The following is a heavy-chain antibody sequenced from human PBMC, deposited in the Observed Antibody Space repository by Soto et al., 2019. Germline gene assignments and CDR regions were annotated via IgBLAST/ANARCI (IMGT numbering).Heavy chain of an antibody. J-gene: IGHJ3*02. CDR3: ARVKSSSVIAAWDAFDI. D-gene: IGHD6-6*01. Sequence: QVQRVQSGAEVKKPGSSVKVSCKASGGTFSSSTISWVRQAPGQGLEWMGRIIPILGIANYAQKFQGRVTITADKSTSTAYMELSSLRSEDTAVYYWARVKSSSVIAAWDAFDIWGQGTMVTVSS. CDR1: GGTFSSST. V-gene: IGHV1-69*02. CDR2: IIPILGIA.